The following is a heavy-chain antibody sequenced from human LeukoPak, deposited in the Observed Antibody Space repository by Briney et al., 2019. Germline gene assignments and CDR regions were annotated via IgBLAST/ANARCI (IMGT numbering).Heavy chain of an antibody. CDR2: IKQDGTEK. Sequence: SGGSLRLSCAASGFTFANYWMTWVRQAPGKGLEWVANIKQDGTEKFYVDSVKGRFTISRDNVKNSLYLQMNSLRVEDTAIYYCARDVLPFGTPFDYWGQGALVTVSS. J-gene: IGHJ4*02. CDR3: ARDVLPFGTPFDY. CDR1: GFTFANYW. V-gene: IGHV3-7*01. D-gene: IGHD3-10*01.